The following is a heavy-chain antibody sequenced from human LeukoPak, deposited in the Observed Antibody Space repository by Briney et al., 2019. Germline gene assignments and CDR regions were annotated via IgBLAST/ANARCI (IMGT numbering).Heavy chain of an antibody. CDR3: ARDQGGATPFDY. CDR2: IYHSGST. Sequence: SLTLSLTCTVSGGSISSGGYYWSWIRQPPGKGLEWIGYIYHSGSTYYNPSLKSRVTISVDRSKNQFSLKLSSVTAADTAVYYCARDQGGATPFDYWGQGTLVTVSS. V-gene: IGHV4-30-2*01. J-gene: IGHJ4*02. D-gene: IGHD1-26*01. CDR1: GGSISSGGYY.